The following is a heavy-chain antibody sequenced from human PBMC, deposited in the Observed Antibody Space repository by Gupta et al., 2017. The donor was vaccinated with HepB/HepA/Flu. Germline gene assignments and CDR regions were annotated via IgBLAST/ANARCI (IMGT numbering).Heavy chain of an antibody. D-gene: IGHD3-22*01. J-gene: IGHJ3*02. CDR2: ISACKGNT. CDR1: GHTFTSYG. Sequence: QVQLVQSGAEGKTPGASVKVSCKASGHTFTSYGIRWVAQAPGKELEWMGWISACKGNTNYAQKLQGRVTMTTDTSTSTAYMELRSLRSDDTAVYYCASLWVDSSVAFDIWGQGTMVTVSS. CDR3: ASLWVDSSVAFDI. V-gene: IGHV1-18*01.